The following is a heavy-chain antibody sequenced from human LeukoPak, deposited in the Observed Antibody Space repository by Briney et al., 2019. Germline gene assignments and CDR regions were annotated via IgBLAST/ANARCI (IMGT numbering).Heavy chain of an antibody. CDR1: GGSISSSSYY. V-gene: IGHV4-39*07. D-gene: IGHD1-26*01. CDR3: ARGGIVGSRTNWFDP. CDR2: IYYSGST. Sequence: SETLSLTCTVSGGSISSSSYYWGWIRQPPGKGLEWIGSIYYSGSTYYNPSLKSRVTISVDTSKNQFSLKLSSVTAADTAVYYCARGGIVGSRTNWFDPWGQGILVTVSS. J-gene: IGHJ5*02.